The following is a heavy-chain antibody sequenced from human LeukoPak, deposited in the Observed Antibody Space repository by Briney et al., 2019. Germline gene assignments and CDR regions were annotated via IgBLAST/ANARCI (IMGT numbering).Heavy chain of an antibody. CDR2: IDHAGTT. V-gene: IGHV4-39*02. J-gene: IGHJ5*02. CDR1: GGSIITNDYW. Sequence: SETLSLTCVVSGGSIITNDYWWGWIRQPPGKGLEWIGTIDHAGTTFYNVSLKSRVTISVDTPNNQFSLRLNSVGAADTAVYYCAREVRSAWASFDPWGQGTLVTVSS. CDR3: AREVRSAWASFDP. D-gene: IGHD1-26*01.